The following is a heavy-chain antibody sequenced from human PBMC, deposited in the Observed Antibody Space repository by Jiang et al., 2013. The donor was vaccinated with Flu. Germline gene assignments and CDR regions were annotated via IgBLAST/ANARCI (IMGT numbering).Heavy chain of an antibody. CDR2: INHSGST. CDR1: GGSFSGYY. Sequence: LLKPSETLSLTCAVYGGSFSGYYWSWIRQPPGKGLEWIGEINHSGSTNYNPSLKSRVTISVDTSKNQFSLKLSSVTAADTAVYYCATYYYDSSGYYGRFDYWGQGTLVTVSS. J-gene: IGHJ4*02. CDR3: ATYYYDSSGYYGRFDY. D-gene: IGHD3-22*01. V-gene: IGHV4-34*01.